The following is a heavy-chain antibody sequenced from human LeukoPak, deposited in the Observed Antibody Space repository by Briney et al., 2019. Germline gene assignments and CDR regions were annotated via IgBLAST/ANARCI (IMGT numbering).Heavy chain of an antibody. V-gene: IGHV1-3*01. CDR1: GYTLTSYA. CDR2: INAGNGNT. J-gene: IGHJ4*02. CDR3: ARVFPQAGTRRGLDY. D-gene: IGHD6-13*01. Sequence: ASVKVSCKASGYTLTSYAMHWVRQAPGQRLEWMGWINAGNGNTKYSQKFQGRVTITRDTSASTAYMELSSLRSEDTAVYYCARVFPQAGTRRGLDYWGQGTLVTVSS.